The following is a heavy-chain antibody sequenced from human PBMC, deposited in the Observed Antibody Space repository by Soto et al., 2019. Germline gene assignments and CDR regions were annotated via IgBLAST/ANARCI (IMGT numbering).Heavy chain of an antibody. CDR1: GFTFSSYA. J-gene: IGHJ4*02. Sequence: QVQLVESGGGVVQPGRSLRLSCVASGFTFSSYAMHWVRQAPGKGLEWVAVISFDGSNKYYADSVQGRFTISRDNSKNTLYLQMNSLRAEDTAVYYCTREIELLLGCWGQGTLVTVSS. V-gene: IGHV3-30-3*01. CDR3: TREIELLLGC. D-gene: IGHD3-10*01. CDR2: ISFDGSNK.